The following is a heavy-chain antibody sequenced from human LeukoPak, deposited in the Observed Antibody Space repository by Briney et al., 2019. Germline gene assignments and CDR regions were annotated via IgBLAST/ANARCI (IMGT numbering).Heavy chain of an antibody. V-gene: IGHV1-18*01. CDR2: ISAYNGNT. CDR3: ARDESGYSYGTSDY. Sequence: ASVKVSCKASGYTFTSYGISWVRQARGQGLEWMGWISAYNGNTNYAQKLQGRVTMTTDTSTSTAYMELRSLRSDDTAVYYCARDESGYSYGTSDYWGQGTLVTVSS. D-gene: IGHD5-18*01. CDR1: GYTFTSYG. J-gene: IGHJ4*02.